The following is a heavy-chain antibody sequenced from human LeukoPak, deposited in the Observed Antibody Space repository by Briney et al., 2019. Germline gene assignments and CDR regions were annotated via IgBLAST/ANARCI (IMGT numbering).Heavy chain of an antibody. V-gene: IGHV4-34*01. J-gene: IGHJ5*02. CDR1: GGSFSGYY. CDR2: ISHSGST. D-gene: IGHD6-13*01. CDR3: ARRPLAATGTRGRYNWFDP. Sequence: PSETLSLTCAVYGGSFSGYYWSWIRQPPGKGLEWIGEISHSGSTNYNPSLKSRVTISVDTSKNQFSLKLSSVTAADTAVYYCARRPLAATGTRGRYNWFDPWGQGTLVTVSS.